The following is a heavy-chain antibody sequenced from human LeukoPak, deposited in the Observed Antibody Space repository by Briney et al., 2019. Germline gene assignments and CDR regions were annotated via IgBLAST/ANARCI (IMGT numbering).Heavy chain of an antibody. CDR2: IYHSGST. V-gene: IGHV4-38-2*02. CDR3: ARGVYSSSSPY. J-gene: IGHJ4*02. Sequence: SSETLSLTCTVSGYSISSGYYWGWIRQPPGKGLEWIGSIYHSGSTYYNPSLKSRVTISVDTSKNQFSLKLSSVTAADTAVYYCARGVYSSSSPYWGQGTLVTVSS. CDR1: GYSISSGYY. D-gene: IGHD6-13*01.